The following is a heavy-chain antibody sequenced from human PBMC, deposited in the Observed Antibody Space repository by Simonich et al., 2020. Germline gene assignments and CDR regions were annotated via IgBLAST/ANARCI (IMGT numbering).Heavy chain of an antibody. Sequence: EVQLVESGGGLVQPGGSLRLSCAASGFTFSSYWMSWVRQAPGKGLEGVANIKQDGSEKYCVDSVKGRFTISRDNAKNSLYLQMNSLRAEDTAVYYCACLGTGDAFDIWGQGTMVTVSS. V-gene: IGHV3-7*01. J-gene: IGHJ3*02. CDR2: IKQDGSEK. CDR1: GFTFSSYW. D-gene: IGHD3-9*01. CDR3: ACLGTGDAFDI.